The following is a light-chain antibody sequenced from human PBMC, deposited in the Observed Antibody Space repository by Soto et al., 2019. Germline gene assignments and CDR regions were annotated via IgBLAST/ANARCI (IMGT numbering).Light chain of an antibody. CDR3: MQGRYAPKT. V-gene: IGKV2-30*02. CDR2: KVS. CDR1: QSLVHSNGNTF. Sequence: EVVMTQSPLSLPVTLGQPASISCRSSQSLVHSNGNTFLTWFQQRPCQSPRRLIYKVSIRDSGVTDRFSGSGTGTDFTMKISRVEAEDVRVYYCMQGRYAPKTFGQRTMVEI. J-gene: IGKJ1*01.